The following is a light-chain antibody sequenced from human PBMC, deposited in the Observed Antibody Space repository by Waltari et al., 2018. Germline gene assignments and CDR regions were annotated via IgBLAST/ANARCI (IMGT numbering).Light chain of an antibody. V-gene: IGLV2-23*02. CDR1: TSDVGSGNL. Sequence: SALTQPASVSGFLGQSITISCSGSTSDVGSGNLVSWYQQFPGTVPKLIIYEVTKRPSGVSSRVSGSKSGNMASLTISGLQPEDEADYYCCSYRIGSTPGVFGGGTKVTVL. J-gene: IGLJ3*02. CDR2: EVT. CDR3: CSYRIGSTPGV.